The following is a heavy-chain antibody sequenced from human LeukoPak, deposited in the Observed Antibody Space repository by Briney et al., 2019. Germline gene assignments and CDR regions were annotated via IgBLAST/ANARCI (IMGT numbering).Heavy chain of an antibody. CDR3: ARGGSPVGATNDY. Sequence: SATLSLTCAVYAGSFSGYYWSWIRQPPRKGLECIGEINHIGSTTYNPSLKSRVTISVDTSKNQFSLKLSSVTAADTAVYYCARGGSPVGATNDYWGQGTLVTVSS. J-gene: IGHJ4*02. D-gene: IGHD1-26*01. CDR1: AGSFSGYY. CDR2: INHIGST. V-gene: IGHV4-34*01.